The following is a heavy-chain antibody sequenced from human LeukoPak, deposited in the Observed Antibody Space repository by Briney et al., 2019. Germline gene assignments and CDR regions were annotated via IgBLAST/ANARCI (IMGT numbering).Heavy chain of an antibody. J-gene: IGHJ6*03. D-gene: IGHD6-13*01. Sequence: SQTLSLTCAISGDSVSSNSAAWNWIRQSPSRGLEWLGRTYYRSKWYNDYAVSVKSRITINPDTSKNQFSLQLNSVTPEDTAVYYCAREKHSSTDYYYYYMDVWGKGTTVTVSS. CDR3: AREKHSSTDYYYYYMDV. CDR1: GDSVSSNSAA. V-gene: IGHV6-1*01. CDR2: TYYRSKWYN.